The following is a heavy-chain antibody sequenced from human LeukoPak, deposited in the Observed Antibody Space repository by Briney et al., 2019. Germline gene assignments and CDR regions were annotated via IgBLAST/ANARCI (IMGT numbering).Heavy chain of an antibody. CDR2: ISSSSSTI. CDR1: GFTFSSYS. D-gene: IGHD5-12*01. V-gene: IGHV3-48*01. CDR3: ARESDIVATGFDY. Sequence: GGSLRLSCAASGFTFSSYSMNWVRQAPGKGLEWVSYISSSSSTIYYADSVKGRFTISRDNAKNSLYLQMNSLRAEDTAVYYCARESDIVATGFDYWGQGTLVSVSS. J-gene: IGHJ4*02.